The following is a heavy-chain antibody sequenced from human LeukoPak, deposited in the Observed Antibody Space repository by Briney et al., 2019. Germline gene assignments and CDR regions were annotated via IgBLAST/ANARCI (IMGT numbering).Heavy chain of an antibody. CDR2: INSNSGAR. V-gene: IGHV1-2*02. CDR3: ARGRGGATTGFDH. J-gene: IGHJ4*02. Sequence: ASLKVSCKASGYTFSGYYMHWVRQAPGQGLEAMGWINSNSGARNYAPKFQGRVTFSRDNSISTAYMELSSLRSDDTAIYYCARGRGGATTGFDHWGQGTLVTVSS. CDR1: GYTFSGYY. D-gene: IGHD1-26*01.